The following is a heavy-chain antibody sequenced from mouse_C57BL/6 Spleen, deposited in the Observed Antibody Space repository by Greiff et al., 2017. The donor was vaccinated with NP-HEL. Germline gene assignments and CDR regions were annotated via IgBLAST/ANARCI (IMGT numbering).Heavy chain of an antibody. CDR2: IDPSDSYT. CDR3: ARKGDSSGYSVDY. V-gene: IGHV1-69*01. Sequence: QVQLQQPGAELVMPGASVKLSCKASGYTFTSYWMHWVKQRPGQGLEWIGEIDPSDSYTNYNQKFKGKSTLTVDKSSSTAYMQLSSLTSEDSAVYYCARKGDSSGYSVDYWGQGTTLTVSS. J-gene: IGHJ2*01. D-gene: IGHD3-2*02. CDR1: GYTFTSYW.